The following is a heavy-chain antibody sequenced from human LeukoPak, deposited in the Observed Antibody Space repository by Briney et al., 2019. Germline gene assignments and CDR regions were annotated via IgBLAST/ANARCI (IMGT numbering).Heavy chain of an antibody. CDR3: ARDRDCSSTSCYNAFDI. V-gene: IGHV3-30*01. J-gene: IGHJ3*02. D-gene: IGHD2-2*02. Sequence: GGSLRLSCAASGFTFSTYAMHWVRQAPGKGLEWVAVISYDGSSQYYADSVKGRFTISRDNSKNTMYLQMNSLRAVDTAVYYCARDRDCSSTSCYNAFDIWGQGTMVTVSS. CDR1: GFTFSTYA. CDR2: ISYDGSSQ.